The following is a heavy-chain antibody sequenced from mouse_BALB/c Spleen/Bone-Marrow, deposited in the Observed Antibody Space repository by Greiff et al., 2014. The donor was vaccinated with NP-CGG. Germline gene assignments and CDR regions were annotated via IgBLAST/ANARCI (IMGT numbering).Heavy chain of an antibody. V-gene: IGHV5-9-2*01. Sequence: EVQGVESGGGLVKSGGSLKLSCAASGFSFSNYGMSCVRQTPEKRLEWVATISGDGRYTFYSDSVKGRFTISRDNAKNNLYLQLSSLRSEDTALYYCARHAYYDQTEVSFVYWGQGTLVTVSA. CDR3: ARHAYYDQTEVSFVY. CDR1: GFSFSNYG. CDR2: ISGDGRYT. J-gene: IGHJ3*01. D-gene: IGHD2-4*01.